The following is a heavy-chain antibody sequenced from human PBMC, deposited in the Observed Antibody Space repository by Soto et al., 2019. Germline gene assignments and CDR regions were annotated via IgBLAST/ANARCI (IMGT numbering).Heavy chain of an antibody. D-gene: IGHD2-15*01. J-gene: IGHJ4*02. CDR1: GGSFSGYY. CDR2: INHSGNT. Sequence: SETLSLTCAVYGGSFSGYYWSWIRQPPWKGLEWIGEINHSGNTNYNPSLKSRVTISVDTSKNQFSLKLNSVTAADTAVYYCTRAAPRYCSGTTCYSGRDYWGQGTPVTVSS. V-gene: IGHV4-34*01. CDR3: TRAAPRYCSGTTCYSGRDY.